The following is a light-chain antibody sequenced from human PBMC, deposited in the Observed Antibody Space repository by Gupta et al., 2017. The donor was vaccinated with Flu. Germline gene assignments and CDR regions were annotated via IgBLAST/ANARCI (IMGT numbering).Light chain of an antibody. CDR3: QNYNYH. Sequence: QMTQSPSTLSASLGDRVTITFRASQNIKDWLDWYHQKSGKAPQLLIYKASKLEGAVPSRFGGSGFGTEFTLTISNLQPDDSAIYYCQNYNYHFGGGTKVEIK. J-gene: IGKJ4*01. CDR2: KAS. V-gene: IGKV1-5*03. CDR1: QNIKDW.